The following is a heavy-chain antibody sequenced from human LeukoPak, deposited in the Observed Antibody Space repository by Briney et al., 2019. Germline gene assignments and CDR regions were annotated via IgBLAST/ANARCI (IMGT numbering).Heavy chain of an antibody. V-gene: IGHV4-34*01. Sequence: SETLSLTCAVYGGSFSGYYWSWIRQPPGKGLEWIGEINHSGSTNYNPSLKSRVTISVDTSKNQFSLKPSSVTAADTAVYYCARGVSLGTRPGGVDYWGQGTLVTVSS. CDR1: GGSFSGYY. CDR3: ARGVSLGTRPGGVDY. CDR2: INHSGST. J-gene: IGHJ4*02. D-gene: IGHD1-26*01.